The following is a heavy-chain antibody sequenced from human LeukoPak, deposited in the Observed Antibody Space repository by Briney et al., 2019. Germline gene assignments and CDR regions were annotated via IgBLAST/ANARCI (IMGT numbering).Heavy chain of an antibody. CDR3: ARLFVGGYSSSSPYFDY. CDR1: GYTFTGYY. J-gene: IGHJ4*02. Sequence: ASVKVSCKASGYTFTGYYMHWVRQAPGQGLEWMGWINPNSGGTNYAQKFQGRVTMTRDMSTSTVYMELSSLRSEDTAVYYCARLFVGGYSSSSPYFDYWGQGTLVTVSS. CDR2: INPNSGGT. D-gene: IGHD6-6*01. V-gene: IGHV1-2*02.